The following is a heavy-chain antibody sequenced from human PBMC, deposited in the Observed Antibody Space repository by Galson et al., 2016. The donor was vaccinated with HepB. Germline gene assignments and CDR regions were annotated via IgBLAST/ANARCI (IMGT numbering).Heavy chain of an antibody. CDR2: IYFSGDT. Sequence: ETLSLTCTVSGASITTNNFYWGWIRQSPGKGLEWIGNIYFSGDTYYNPSLKSRVTLSVDTSKNQFSLQLTSVTAADTAVYYCTRPRGYSAYVDYWGQGTLVTVSS. J-gene: IGHJ4*02. D-gene: IGHD5-12*01. CDR1: GASITTNNFY. CDR3: TRPRGYSAYVDY. V-gene: IGHV4-39*01.